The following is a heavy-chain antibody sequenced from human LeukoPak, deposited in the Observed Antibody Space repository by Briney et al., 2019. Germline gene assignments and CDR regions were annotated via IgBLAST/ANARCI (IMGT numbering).Heavy chain of an antibody. J-gene: IGHJ3*02. Sequence: GGSLRLSCAASGFTFSSYTMNWVRQAPGKGLEWVSSISSSSSYIYYTDSVKGRFTISGDNAKNSLYLQMNSLRAGETAVYYCARDIGGSSWYYQLNYAFDIWGQGTMVTVSS. D-gene: IGHD6-13*01. CDR1: GFTFSSYT. V-gene: IGHV3-21*01. CDR2: ISSSSSYI. CDR3: ARDIGGSSWYYQLNYAFDI.